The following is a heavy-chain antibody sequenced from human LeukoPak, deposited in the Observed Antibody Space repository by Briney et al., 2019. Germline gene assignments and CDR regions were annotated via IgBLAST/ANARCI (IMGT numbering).Heavy chain of an antibody. J-gene: IGHJ4*02. CDR1: GYTFTGYY. CDR3: ASGDSSGYYYDYFDY. V-gene: IGHV1-2*02. CDR2: INPNSGGT. D-gene: IGHD3-22*01. Sequence: ASVKVSCKASGYTFTGYYMHWVRQAPGQGLEWMGWINPNSGGTNYAQKFQGRVTMTRDTSISTAYMELSRLRSDDTAVYYCASGDSSGYYYDYFDYWGQGTLVTVPS.